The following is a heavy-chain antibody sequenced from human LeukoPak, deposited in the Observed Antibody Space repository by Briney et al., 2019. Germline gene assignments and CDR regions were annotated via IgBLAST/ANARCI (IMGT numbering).Heavy chain of an antibody. CDR1: GGTFSSYA. V-gene: IGHV1-69*04. J-gene: IGHJ4*02. D-gene: IGHD2-21*02. Sequence: SVKVSCKASGGTFSSYAISWVRQAPGQGLEWMGRIIPILGIANYAQKFQGRVTITADKSTSTAYMELSSLRSEDTAVYYCARDKAYCGGDCYRVFDYWGQGTLVTVSS. CDR3: ARDKAYCGGDCYRVFDY. CDR2: IIPILGIA.